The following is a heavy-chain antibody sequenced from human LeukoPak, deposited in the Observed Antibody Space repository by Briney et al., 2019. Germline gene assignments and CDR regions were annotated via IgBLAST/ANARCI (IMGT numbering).Heavy chain of an antibody. Sequence: SQTLSLTCAISGDSVSSNSAAWNWIRQSPSRGLEWLGRTYYRSKWYNDYAVSVKSRITIDPDTSKNQFSLQLNSVTPEDTAVYYCATEESGGYPRIRGMDVWGQGTTVTVSS. V-gene: IGHV6-1*01. J-gene: IGHJ6*02. CDR1: GDSVSSNSAA. CDR2: TYYRSKWYN. CDR3: ATEESGGYPRIRGMDV. D-gene: IGHD3-22*01.